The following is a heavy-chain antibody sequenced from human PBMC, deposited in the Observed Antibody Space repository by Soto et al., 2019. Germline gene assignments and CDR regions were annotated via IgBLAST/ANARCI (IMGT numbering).Heavy chain of an antibody. V-gene: IGHV4-39*01. D-gene: IGHD2-15*01. J-gene: IGHJ3*02. Sequence: SETLSLTCTVSGGSISSSSYYWGWIRQPPGKGLEWIGSIYYSGSTYYNPSLKSRVTISVDTSKNQFSLKLSSVTAADTAVYYCAILLGYCSGGSCVPDDAFDIWGQGTMVTVSS. CDR2: IYYSGST. CDR3: AILLGYCSGGSCVPDDAFDI. CDR1: GGSISSSSYY.